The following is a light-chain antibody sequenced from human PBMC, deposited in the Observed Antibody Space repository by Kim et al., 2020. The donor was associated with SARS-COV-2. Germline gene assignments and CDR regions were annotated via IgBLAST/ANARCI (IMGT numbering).Light chain of an antibody. CDR3: GTWDIALCGEV. CDR1: ISNIGNND. J-gene: IGLJ3*02. V-gene: IGLV1-51*01. Sequence: QSVLTQPPSVSAAPGQRVIISCSGTISNIGNNDVAWYQKLPGAAPQLIIFDSHKRPSGIPVRFSGSKSGTSATLGIAGLQTGDEADYYCGTWDIALCGEVFGGGTKVTVL. CDR2: DSH.